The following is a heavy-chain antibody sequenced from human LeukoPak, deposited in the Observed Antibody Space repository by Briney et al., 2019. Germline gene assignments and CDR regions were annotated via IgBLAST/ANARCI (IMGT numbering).Heavy chain of an antibody. CDR3: ARLDIVVVPAAILGWFDP. CDR2: VNHSGST. J-gene: IGHJ5*02. D-gene: IGHD2-2*02. V-gene: IGHV4-34*01. CDR1: GGSFSGYY. Sequence: PSETLSLTCAVYGGSFSGYYWSWIRQPPGKGLEWIGEVNHSGSTSYNPSLKSRVTISVDTSKNQFSLKLSSVTAADTAVYYCARLDIVVVPAAILGWFDPWGQGTLVTVSS.